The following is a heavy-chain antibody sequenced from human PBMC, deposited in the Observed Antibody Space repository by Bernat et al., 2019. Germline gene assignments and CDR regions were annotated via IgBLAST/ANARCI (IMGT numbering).Heavy chain of an antibody. J-gene: IGHJ5*02. CDR2: IIPIFGTA. CDR1: GGTFSSYA. CDR3: ARVVVVHTLNWFDP. D-gene: IGHD2-15*01. Sequence: QVQLVQSGAEVKKPGSSVKVSCKASGGTFSSYAIRWVRQAPGQGLEWMGGIIPIFGTANYTQKFQGRVTITADKSTSTAYMELSSLRSEDTAVYYCARVVVVHTLNWFDPWGQGTLVTVSS. V-gene: IGHV1-69*06.